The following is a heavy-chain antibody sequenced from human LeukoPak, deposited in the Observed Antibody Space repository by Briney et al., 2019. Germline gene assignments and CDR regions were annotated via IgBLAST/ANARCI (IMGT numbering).Heavy chain of an antibody. D-gene: IGHD3-3*01. Sequence: SETLSLTCAVYGGSFSGYYWSWIRQPPGKGLEWIGEINHSGSTNYNSSLKSRVTISVDTSKNQFSLKLSSVTAADTAVYYCARSYYDFWSGYYFDYWGQGTLVTVSS. V-gene: IGHV4-34*01. CDR3: ARSYYDFWSGYYFDY. CDR1: GGSFSGYY. CDR2: INHSGST. J-gene: IGHJ4*02.